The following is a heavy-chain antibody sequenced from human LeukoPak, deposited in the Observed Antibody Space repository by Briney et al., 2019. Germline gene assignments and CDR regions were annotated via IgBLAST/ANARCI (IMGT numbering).Heavy chain of an antibody. CDR3: AKDGIGGYSYGSYFDY. J-gene: IGHJ4*02. CDR2: ISYDGSNK. Sequence: GGSLRLSCAASGFTFSSYGMHWVRQAPGKGLEWVAVISYDGSNKYYADSVEGRFTISRDNSKNTLYLQMNSLRAEDTAVYYCAKDGIGGYSYGSYFDYWGQGTLVTVSS. D-gene: IGHD5-18*01. V-gene: IGHV3-30*18. CDR1: GFTFSSYG.